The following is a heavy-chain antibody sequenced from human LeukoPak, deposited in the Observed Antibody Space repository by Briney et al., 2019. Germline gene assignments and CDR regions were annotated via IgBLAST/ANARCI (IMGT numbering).Heavy chain of an antibody. Sequence: GGSLRLSCVASGFTFSSYWMHWVRQAPGKGLVWVSHINIDGSSTDYADSVKGRFTISRDNAKNTLYLQLNSLRAEDTAVYYCARVRYYSSTSCYIYFEYWGQGTLVTVSS. CDR3: ARVRYYSSTSCYIYFEY. V-gene: IGHV3-74*01. D-gene: IGHD2-2*02. CDR2: INIDGSST. CDR1: GFTFSSYW. J-gene: IGHJ4*02.